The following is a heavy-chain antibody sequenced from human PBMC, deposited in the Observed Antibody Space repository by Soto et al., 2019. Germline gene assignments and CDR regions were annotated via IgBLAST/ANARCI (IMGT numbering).Heavy chain of an antibody. CDR1: GASISSYY. Sequence: QVQLQESGPGLVKPSETLSLTCTVSGASISSYYWSWIRQPPGKGLEWIGYMYYSGSTNYNPSLKSRVTIPVDTSKNQFSLKLSSVTAADTAVYYCARDRRYCSGGSCSADDAFDFWGQGTMVTVSS. CDR2: MYYSGST. J-gene: IGHJ3*01. D-gene: IGHD2-15*01. CDR3: ARDRRYCSGGSCSADDAFDF. V-gene: IGHV4-59*01.